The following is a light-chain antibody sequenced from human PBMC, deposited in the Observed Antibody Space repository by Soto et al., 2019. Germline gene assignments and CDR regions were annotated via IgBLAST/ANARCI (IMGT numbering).Light chain of an antibody. CDR1: RTINTY. CDR2: GAS. Sequence: DVRMTQSPSSLSASVGDTITITCRASRTINTYLNWFQQKPGEPPRLLIYGASTLHDGVPSRFSGSGSGADFTLTISGLQPEDFAVYYCQQYETSSYIFGQGTKLEIK. CDR3: QQYETSSYI. V-gene: IGKV1-39*01. J-gene: IGKJ2*01.